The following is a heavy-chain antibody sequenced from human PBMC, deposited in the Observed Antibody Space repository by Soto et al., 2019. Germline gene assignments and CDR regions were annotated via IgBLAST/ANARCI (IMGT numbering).Heavy chain of an antibody. CDR3: ARDPHYDFWSGYSPWFDP. CDR2: INSDGSST. D-gene: IGHD3-3*01. J-gene: IGHJ5*02. V-gene: IGHV3-74*01. Sequence: GGSLRLSCAASGFTFSSYWMHWVRQAPGKGLVWVSRINSDGSSTSYADSVKGRFTISRDNAKNTLYLQMNSLRAEDTAVYYCARDPHYDFWSGYSPWFDPWGQGTLVTVSS. CDR1: GFTFSSYW.